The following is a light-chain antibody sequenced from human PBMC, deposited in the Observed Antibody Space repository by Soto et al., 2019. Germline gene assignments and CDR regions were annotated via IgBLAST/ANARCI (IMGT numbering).Light chain of an antibody. J-gene: IGLJ1*01. CDR2: GNS. Sequence: QSVLTQPPSVSGAPGQRVTISCTGSSSNIGAGYDVYWYQQLPGPAPKLLIYGNSNRPSGVPDRFSGSKSGTAASLAITGLQAEDEADYYCQSYDSTLSANYVFGTGTKLTVL. V-gene: IGLV1-40*01. CDR3: QSYDSTLSANYV. CDR1: SSNIGAGYD.